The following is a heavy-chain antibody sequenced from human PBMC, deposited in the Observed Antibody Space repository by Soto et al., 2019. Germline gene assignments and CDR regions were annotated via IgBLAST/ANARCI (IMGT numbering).Heavy chain of an antibody. Sequence: SGPTLVNPTQTLTLACTFSGFSLSTSGMCVGWIRQPPGKALEWLARIDWDDDKYYSTSLKTRLTISKDTSKNQVVLTMTNMDPVDTATYYCARSDSSGYYDYYYYGMDVWGQGTTVTVSS. V-gene: IGHV2-70*11. CDR2: IDWDDDK. CDR3: ARSDSSGYYDYYYYGMDV. J-gene: IGHJ6*02. CDR1: GFSLSTSGMC. D-gene: IGHD3-22*01.